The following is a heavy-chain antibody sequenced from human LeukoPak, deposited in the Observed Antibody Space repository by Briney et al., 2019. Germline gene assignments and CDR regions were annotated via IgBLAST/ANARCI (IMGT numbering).Heavy chain of an antibody. J-gene: IGHJ4*02. Sequence: SETLSLTCAVYGGSFSGYYGSWIRQPPGKGLEWIGEINHSGSTNYNPSLKSRVTISVDTSKNQFSLKLSSVTAADTAVYYCARGRYSGSYGIWGQGTLVTVSS. D-gene: IGHD1-26*01. CDR3: ARGRYSGSYGI. CDR2: INHSGST. CDR1: GGSFSGYY. V-gene: IGHV4-34*01.